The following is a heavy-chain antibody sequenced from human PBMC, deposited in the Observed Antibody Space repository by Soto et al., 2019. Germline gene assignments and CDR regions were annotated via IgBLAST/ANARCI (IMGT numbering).Heavy chain of an antibody. CDR2: IYHSGST. Sequence: SETLSLTCGVSGGSISSSNWWSCVRQPPGKGLEWIGKIYHSGSTNYNPSLKRRVTISVDKSKNQFSLKLSSVTAADTAVYYCARVYMVWGTIIRYFDYWGQGTLVTVSS. D-gene: IGHD3-10*01. J-gene: IGHJ4*02. V-gene: IGHV4-4*02. CDR3: ARVYMVWGTIIRYFDY. CDR1: GGSISSSNW.